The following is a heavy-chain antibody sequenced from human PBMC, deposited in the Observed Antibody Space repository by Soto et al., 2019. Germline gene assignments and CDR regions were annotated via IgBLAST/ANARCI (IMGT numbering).Heavy chain of an antibody. J-gene: IGHJ4*02. D-gene: IGHD6-13*01. Sequence: EVQLLESGGGLVQPGGSLRLSCAASGFTFSSYAMSWVRQAPGKGLEWVSAISGGTSSTYYADSVKGRFTISRDNSKNTLYLQMNSLGAEDTAVYYCAKERWAAAGTPTLDYLGQGTLVTVSS. CDR1: GFTFSSYA. CDR3: AKERWAAAGTPTLDY. V-gene: IGHV3-23*01. CDR2: ISGGTSST.